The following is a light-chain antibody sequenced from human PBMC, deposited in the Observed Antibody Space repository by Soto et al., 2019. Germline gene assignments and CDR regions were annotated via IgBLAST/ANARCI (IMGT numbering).Light chain of an antibody. CDR2: EVT. J-gene: IGLJ1*01. CDR3: SSYTTSSTRV. V-gene: IGLV2-14*01. Sequence: QSALTQPASVSGSPGQSIAISRTGSSSDIGIYKYVSWYQQHPGKVPKLIIYEVTNRPSGVSNRFSGSKSGNTASLTISGLQAEDEADYYCSSYTTSSTRVFGPGTKLTV. CDR1: SSDIGIYKY.